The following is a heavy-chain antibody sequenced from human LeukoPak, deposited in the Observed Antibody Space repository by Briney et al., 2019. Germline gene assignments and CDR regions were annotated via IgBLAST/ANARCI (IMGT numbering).Heavy chain of an antibody. CDR1: GYTFTSYD. Sequence: ASVKVSCKASGYTFTSYDINWVRQATGQGLEWMGWMNPNSGNTGYAQKFQGRVTITRNTSISTAYKELSSLRSEDTAVYYCARGLDQPDAFDIWGQGTMVTVSS. J-gene: IGHJ3*02. CDR2: MNPNSGNT. CDR3: ARGLDQPDAFDI. V-gene: IGHV1-8*03. D-gene: IGHD2-2*01.